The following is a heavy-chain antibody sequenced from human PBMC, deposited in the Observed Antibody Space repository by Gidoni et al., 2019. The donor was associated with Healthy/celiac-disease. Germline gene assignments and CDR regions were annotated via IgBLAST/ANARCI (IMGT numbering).Heavy chain of an antibody. CDR2: ISSSSSYI. Sequence: EVLLVESGGGLVKPGGSLRLSCAASGFTFSSYSMNWVRQAPGKGLEWVSSISSSSSYIYYADSVKGRFTISRDNAKNSLYLQMNSLRAEDTAVYYCARESSSGKSFYFDYWGQGTLVTVSS. CDR1: GFTFSSYS. D-gene: IGHD6-6*01. CDR3: ARESSSGKSFYFDY. J-gene: IGHJ4*02. V-gene: IGHV3-21*01.